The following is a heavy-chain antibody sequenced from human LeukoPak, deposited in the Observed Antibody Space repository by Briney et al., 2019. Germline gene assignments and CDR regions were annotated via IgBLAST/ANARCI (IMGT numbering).Heavy chain of an antibody. CDR2: IYYSGST. J-gene: IGHJ3*02. V-gene: IGHV4-39*07. CDR3: ARSQPTYYYGSGSYLAGNFDI. D-gene: IGHD3-10*01. Sequence: SETLSLTCTVSGDSFSSVDYYWGWIRQPPGKGLEWIGNIYYSGSTYYNPSLKSRVTISLDTSKNQFSLKLSSVTAADTAVYYCARSQPTYYYGSGSYLAGNFDIWGQGTMVTVSS. CDR1: GDSFSSVDYY.